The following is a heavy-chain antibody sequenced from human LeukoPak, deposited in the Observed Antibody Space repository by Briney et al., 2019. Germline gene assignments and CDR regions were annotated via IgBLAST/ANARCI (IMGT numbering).Heavy chain of an antibody. D-gene: IGHD7-27*01. CDR2: ISTSATNT. V-gene: IGHV3-23*01. Sequence: PGGSLRLSCAVAGFTSSYYARSWVRQAPGKGLEWVSCISTSATNTYYADSVKGRFTISRDDSKNTLYLQMNSLRAEDTALYYCAKGGPTGDLRSPGREWWGQGTLVTVSS. CDR3: AKGGPTGDLRSPGREW. J-gene: IGHJ4*02. CDR1: GFTSSYYA.